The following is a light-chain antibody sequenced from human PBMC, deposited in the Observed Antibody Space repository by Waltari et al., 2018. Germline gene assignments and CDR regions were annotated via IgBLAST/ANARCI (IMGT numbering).Light chain of an antibody. V-gene: IGLV2-14*03. CDR2: HVS. J-gene: IGLJ1*01. CDR3: SSYTSSRTYV. Sequence: QSALTQPASVSGSPGQSIPISCTGTSSDVGGSNYVSWYQQYPGTAPKVLIFHVSNRPSVVSDRFSGSKSANTASLTISGLQAEDEADYYCSSYTSSRTYVFGTGTKVTVL. CDR1: SSDVGGSNY.